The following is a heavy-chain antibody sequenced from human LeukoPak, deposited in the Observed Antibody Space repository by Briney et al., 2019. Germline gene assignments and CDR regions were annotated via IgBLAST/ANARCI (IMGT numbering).Heavy chain of an antibody. Sequence: GASVKVSCKASGYTFTSYGISWVRQAPGQGLEWMGWISAYNGNTNYAQKLQGRVTMTTDTSTSTAYMELRSLRSDDTAVYYCARDPSGYDLFNDDAFDSWGQGTMVTVSS. J-gene: IGHJ3*02. D-gene: IGHD5-12*01. CDR2: ISAYNGNT. CDR3: ARDPSGYDLFNDDAFDS. V-gene: IGHV1-18*04. CDR1: GYTFTSYG.